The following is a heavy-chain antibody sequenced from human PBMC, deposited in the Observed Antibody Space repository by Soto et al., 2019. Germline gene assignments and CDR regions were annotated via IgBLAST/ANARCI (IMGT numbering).Heavy chain of an antibody. D-gene: IGHD6-13*01. V-gene: IGHV4-34*01. Sequence: AETLSLTCAVYGGSFSGYYWSWIRQPPGKGLEWIGKINHSGSTNYNPSLTSRVTISVDTSKNQFSLKLSSVTAADTAVYYCARDSVAAAGGFDYWGQGTLVTVSS. J-gene: IGHJ4*02. CDR3: ARDSVAAAGGFDY. CDR2: INHSGST. CDR1: GGSFSGYY.